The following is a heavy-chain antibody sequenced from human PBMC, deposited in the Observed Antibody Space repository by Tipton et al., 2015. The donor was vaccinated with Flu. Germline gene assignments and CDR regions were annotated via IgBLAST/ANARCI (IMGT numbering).Heavy chain of an antibody. J-gene: IGHJ6*02. CDR1: GFNFSSYE. V-gene: IGHV3-48*03. Sequence: VQSGGSLRLSCLASGFNFSSYEMKWVRQVPGKGLDWVSYISSSGAAITYADSVRGRFTVSRANAKNVLYLQMTSLRAEDSAVYYCAGSVARGMDVWGQGTTVTVSS. CDR3: AGSVARGMDV. D-gene: IGHD2-15*01. CDR2: ISSSGAAI.